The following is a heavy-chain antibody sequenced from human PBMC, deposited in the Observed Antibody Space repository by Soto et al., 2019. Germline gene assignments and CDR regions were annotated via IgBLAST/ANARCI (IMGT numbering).Heavy chain of an antibody. J-gene: IGHJ4*02. CDR2: ISGSGGST. D-gene: IGHD3-16*01. V-gene: IGHV3-23*01. Sequence: GGSLRLSCAASGFTFSSYAMSWVRQAPGKGLEWVSAISGSGGSTYYADSVKGRFTISRDNSKNTLYLQMNSLRAEDTAVYYCAKVRDGYKNLGNDYWGQGTLVTVS. CDR3: AKVRDGYKNLGNDY. CDR1: GFTFSSYA.